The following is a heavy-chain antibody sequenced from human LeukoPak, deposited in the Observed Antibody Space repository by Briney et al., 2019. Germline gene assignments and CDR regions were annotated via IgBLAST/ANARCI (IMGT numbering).Heavy chain of an antibody. CDR2: ISAYNGNT. Sequence: ASVKVSCKASGYTITSYGISWVRQAPGQGLEWMGWISAYNGNTNYAQKLQGRVTMTTDTSTSTAYMELRSLRSDDTAVYYCARDGRAAGDSDAFDIWGQGTMVTVSS. V-gene: IGHV1-18*01. J-gene: IGHJ3*02. CDR3: ARDGRAAGDSDAFDI. CDR1: GYTITSYG. D-gene: IGHD6-13*01.